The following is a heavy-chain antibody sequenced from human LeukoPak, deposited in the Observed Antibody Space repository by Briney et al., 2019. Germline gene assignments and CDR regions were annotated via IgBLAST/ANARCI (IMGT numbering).Heavy chain of an antibody. CDR3: ARAGRIVVFDY. Sequence: SETLSLTCTVSGDSISRYYWNWIRQPPGKGLEWIGDIYYSGSTNYNPSLKSRVTISVDTSKNQFSLKLSSVTAADTAVYYCARAGRIVVFDYWGQGTLVTVSS. CDR1: GDSISRYY. D-gene: IGHD3-22*01. J-gene: IGHJ4*02. CDR2: IYYSGST. V-gene: IGHV4-59*01.